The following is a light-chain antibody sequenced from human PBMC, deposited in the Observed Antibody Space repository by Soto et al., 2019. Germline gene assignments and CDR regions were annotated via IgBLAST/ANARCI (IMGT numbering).Light chain of an antibody. CDR3: QQDGSSPLT. CDR2: GAS. V-gene: IGKV3-20*01. CDR1: QSVTSSF. J-gene: IGKJ4*01. Sequence: EIVLTQSPGTLPLSPGERATLSCRASQSVTSSFLAGYQQKPGQSPRPLIYGASSNATGIPDRCSGSGSGTEGTISSSRREPEDFAVYYCQQDGSSPLTLGGGTMVVI.